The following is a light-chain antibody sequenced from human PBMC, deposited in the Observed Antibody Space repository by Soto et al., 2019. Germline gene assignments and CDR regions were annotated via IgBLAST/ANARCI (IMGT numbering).Light chain of an antibody. Sequence: QSVLTQPPSASGTPGQGVTISCSGSTSNIGSNYVYWYQQLPGTAPKLLIYRNNQRPSGVPDRFSGSKSGTSASLAISGLRSDDEADYFCATWDDRLYIYVFGTGTKLTVL. CDR3: ATWDDRLYIYV. CDR2: RNN. CDR1: TSNIGSNY. V-gene: IGLV1-47*01. J-gene: IGLJ1*01.